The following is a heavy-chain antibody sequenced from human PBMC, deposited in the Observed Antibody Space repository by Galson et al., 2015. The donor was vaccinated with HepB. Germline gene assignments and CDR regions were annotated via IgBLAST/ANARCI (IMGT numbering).Heavy chain of an antibody. D-gene: IGHD5-18*01. CDR3: ARSPDNSYGVGY. V-gene: IGHV4-59*01. Sequence: ETLSLTCTVSGGSISGDFWTWIRQSPGKGLEWIGYTSYSGSTNYIPSLKSRVTMSVDTSKNQFSLKLSSVTAADTAVYYCARSPDNSYGVGYWGQGTLVTVSS. CDR1: GGSISGDF. J-gene: IGHJ4*02. CDR2: TSYSGST.